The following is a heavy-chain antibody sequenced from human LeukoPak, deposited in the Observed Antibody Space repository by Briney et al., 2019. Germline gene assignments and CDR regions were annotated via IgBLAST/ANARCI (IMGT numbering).Heavy chain of an antibody. CDR1: GGSFSGYY. J-gene: IGHJ4*02. V-gene: IGHV4-34*01. CDR3: ARVEIAVDSSDY. D-gene: IGHD6-19*01. Sequence: SETLSLTCAVYGGSFSGYYWSWIRQPPGKGLEWIGEINHSGSTNYNPSLKSRVTISVDTSKNQFSLKLSSVTAADTAVYYCARVEIAVDSSDYWGQGTLVTVSS. CDR2: INHSGST.